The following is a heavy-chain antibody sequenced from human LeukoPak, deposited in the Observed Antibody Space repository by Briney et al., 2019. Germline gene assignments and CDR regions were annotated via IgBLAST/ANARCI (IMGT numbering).Heavy chain of an antibody. CDR2: ISSDGSIT. J-gene: IGHJ4*02. CDR1: GFTLSSYW. CDR3: ARCAVVVTAI. V-gene: IGHV3-74*01. Sequence: GGSLRLSCAASGFTLSSYWMHWVRQAPGKGLEWVSRISSDGSITTYADSVKGRFTISRDNAKSTLYLQMNSLRAEDTAVYYGARCAVVVTAIWGQGTLVTVSS. D-gene: IGHD2-21*02.